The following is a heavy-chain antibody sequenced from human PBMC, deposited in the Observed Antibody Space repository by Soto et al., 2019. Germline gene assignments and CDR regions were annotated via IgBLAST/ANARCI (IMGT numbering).Heavy chain of an antibody. V-gene: IGHV1-18*01. CDR1: GYNLTNYG. CDR2: INSYNGVT. Sequence: QVQLVQSGAEVKKPGASVKVSCKASGYNLTNYGISWVRQAPGQGLQWMGWINSYNGVTNNAHNFQDRVSMTTDTSTSTAYLELRSLRSDDTAVYYCARDRYNYGSFDYWGQGSRVTVSS. J-gene: IGHJ4*02. CDR3: ARDRYNYGSFDY. D-gene: IGHD1-1*01.